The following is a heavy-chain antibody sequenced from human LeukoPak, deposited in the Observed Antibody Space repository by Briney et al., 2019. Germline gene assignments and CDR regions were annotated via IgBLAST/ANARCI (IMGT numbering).Heavy chain of an antibody. CDR2: IYSGGST. CDR3: ARRKVGATLRAYGMDV. CDR1: GFTVSSNY. J-gene: IGHJ6*02. D-gene: IGHD1-26*01. V-gene: IGHV3-66*04. Sequence: SGGSLRLSCAASGFTVSSNYMSWVRQAPGKGLEWVSVIYSGGSTYYADSVKGRFTISRDNSKNTLYLQMNSLRAEDTAVYYCARRKVGATLRAYGMDVWGQGTTVTVSS.